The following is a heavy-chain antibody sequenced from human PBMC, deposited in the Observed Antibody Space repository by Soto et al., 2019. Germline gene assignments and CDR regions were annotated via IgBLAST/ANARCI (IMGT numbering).Heavy chain of an antibody. J-gene: IGHJ4*02. Sequence: GASVKVSCKASGFTFTSSAVQWVRQARGQRLEWIGWIVVGSGNTNYAQKFQERVTITRDMSTSTAYMGLSSLRSEDTAVYYCAAGRGYSYGGDYWGQGTLVTVSS. CDR3: AAGRGYSYGGDY. CDR2: IVVGSGNT. CDR1: GFTFTSSA. D-gene: IGHD5-18*01. V-gene: IGHV1-58*01.